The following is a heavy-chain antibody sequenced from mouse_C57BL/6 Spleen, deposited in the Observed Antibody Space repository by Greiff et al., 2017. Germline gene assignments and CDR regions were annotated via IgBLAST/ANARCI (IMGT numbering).Heavy chain of an antibody. Sequence: VQLKESEGGLVQPGSSMKLSCTASGFTFSDYYMAWVRQVPEKGLEWVANINYDGSSTYYLDSLKSRFIISRDNAKNILYLQMSSLKSEDTATYYCAREHFDVWGTGTTVTVSS. CDR1: GFTFSDYY. V-gene: IGHV5-16*01. J-gene: IGHJ1*03. CDR3: AREHFDV. CDR2: INYDGSST.